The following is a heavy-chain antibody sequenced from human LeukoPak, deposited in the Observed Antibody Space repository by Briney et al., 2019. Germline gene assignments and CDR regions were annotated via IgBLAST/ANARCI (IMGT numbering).Heavy chain of an antibody. Sequence: PGGSLRLSCAASGFTFSSYWMRWVRQAPGKGLVWVSRINSDGSSTSYADSVKGRFTISRDNAKNTLYLQMNSLRAEDTAVYYCASVGIVVVPAANPQDYYYGMDVWGQGTTVTVSS. CDR3: ASVGIVVVPAANPQDYYYGMDV. CDR1: GFTFSSYW. V-gene: IGHV3-74*01. D-gene: IGHD2-2*03. CDR2: INSDGSST. J-gene: IGHJ6*02.